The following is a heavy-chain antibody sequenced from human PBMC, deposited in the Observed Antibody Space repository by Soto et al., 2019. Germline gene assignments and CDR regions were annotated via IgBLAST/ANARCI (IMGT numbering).Heavy chain of an antibody. V-gene: IGHV4-59*01. J-gene: IGHJ6*03. CDR3: ARGPMIAAAGNYYYYYMDV. CDR2: IYYSGST. D-gene: IGHD6-13*01. Sequence: SETLSLTCTVSGGSISSYYWSWIRQPPGKGLEWIGYIYYSGSTNYNPSLKSRVTISVDTSKNQFSLKLSSVTAADTAVYYCARGPMIAAAGNYYYYYMDVWGKGTTVTVSS. CDR1: GGSISSYY.